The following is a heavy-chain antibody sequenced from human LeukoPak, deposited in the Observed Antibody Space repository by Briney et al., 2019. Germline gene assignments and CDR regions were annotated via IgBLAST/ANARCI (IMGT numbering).Heavy chain of an antibody. J-gene: IGHJ4*02. D-gene: IGHD4-23*01. CDR1: XDSISSRNFY. CDR2: IYYSGST. Sequence: SETLSLTCTVSXDSISSRNFYWGFIRQPPGKGLEWIGNIYYSGSTFYNPSLKSRVTIYVDTPKNQFSLRLSSVTAADTAIYYCARYSGNPWAFDFWGQGTLVTVSS. CDR3: ARYSGNPWAFDF. V-gene: IGHV4-39*01.